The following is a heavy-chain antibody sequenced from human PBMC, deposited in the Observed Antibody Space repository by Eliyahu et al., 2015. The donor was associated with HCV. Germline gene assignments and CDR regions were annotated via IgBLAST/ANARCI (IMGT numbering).Heavy chain of an antibody. CDR2: IHYSGST. CDR1: GGSXTTYX. J-gene: IGHJ5*02. V-gene: IGHV4-59*01. D-gene: IGHD6-19*01. Sequence: QVQLQESGPGLVKPSETLSLTCTVSGGSXTTYXWXWIRQPPGKGLEWIGDIHYSGSTNYNPSLKSRVTISVDTSKNQFSLNLTSVTAADTAVYYCASGGGGIAVAGTGGWFDPWGQGTLVTVSS. CDR3: ASGGGGIAVAGTGGWFDP.